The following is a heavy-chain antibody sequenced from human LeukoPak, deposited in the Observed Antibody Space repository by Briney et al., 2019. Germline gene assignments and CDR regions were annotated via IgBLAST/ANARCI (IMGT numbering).Heavy chain of an antibody. CDR1: GFTFSSYS. J-gene: IGHJ4*02. CDR2: ISSSSSYI. Sequence: GGSLRLSCAASGFTFSSYSMNWVRQAPGKGLEWVSSISSSSSYIYYADSLKGRFTISRDNSKDTLYMQMNSLSVEDTAIYFCAKGPFFYYDASGYNYFESWGQGTLVTVSS. V-gene: IGHV3-21*04. D-gene: IGHD3-22*01. CDR3: AKGPFFYYDASGYNYFES.